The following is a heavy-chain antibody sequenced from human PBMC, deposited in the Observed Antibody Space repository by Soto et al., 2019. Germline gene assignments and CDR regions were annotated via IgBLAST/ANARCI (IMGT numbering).Heavy chain of an antibody. CDR2: IGGSGDST. D-gene: IGHD3-3*01. CDR3: AKGMLTMFGAVIIDGMDA. J-gene: IGHJ6*02. Sequence: GGSLRLSCAASVFAFASYPMNWVRQAPGKGLEWVSAIGGSGDSTYYAVSVKGRFTVSRDNSKNTLYLQMNSLRADDTAVYYCAKGMLTMFGAVIIDGMDAWGQGTTVTVSS. V-gene: IGHV3-23*01. CDR1: VFAFASYP.